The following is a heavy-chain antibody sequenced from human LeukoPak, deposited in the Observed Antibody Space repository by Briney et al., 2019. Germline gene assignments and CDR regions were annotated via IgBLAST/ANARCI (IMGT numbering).Heavy chain of an antibody. CDR1: GYIFTGYY. CDR2: IYPYTGGT. V-gene: IGHV1-2*02. D-gene: IGHD4-17*01. CDR3: ARYYGEAPPY. J-gene: IGHJ4*02. Sequence: GASVRVSCKASGYIFTGYYMYWVRQVPGQGLEWMGWIYPYTGGTDSAQKFQGRITMTRDTSISTAYMELSRLRSDDTAVYYCARYYGEAPPYWGQGTLVIVSS.